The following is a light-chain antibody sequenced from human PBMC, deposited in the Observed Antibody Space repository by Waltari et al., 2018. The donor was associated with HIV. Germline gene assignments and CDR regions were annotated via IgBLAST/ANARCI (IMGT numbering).Light chain of an antibody. V-gene: IGLV2-8*01. CDR2: EVS. CDR1: SSDVGAYKY. Sequence: QSALTQPPSASGSPGQSVTISCTGTSSDVGAYKYVSWYQQHPGKAPKLIIYEVSKRPSGVPDRFSGSKSGNTASLTVSGLQAEDEADYYCSSYAASLFVFGTGTKVTVL. J-gene: IGLJ1*01. CDR3: SSYAASLFV.